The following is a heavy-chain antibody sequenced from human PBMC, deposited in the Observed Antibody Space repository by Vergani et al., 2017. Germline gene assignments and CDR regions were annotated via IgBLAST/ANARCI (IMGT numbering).Heavy chain of an antibody. V-gene: IGHV3-48*04. Sequence: EVQLVESGGGLVQPGGSLRLSCAASGFTFSSYSMNWVRQAPGKGLEWVSYISSSSSTIYYADSVKGRFTISRDNAKNSLYLQMNSRRAEDTAVYYCARVPIRYCSGGSCPVLFDYWGQGTLVTVSS. CDR1: GFTFSSYS. J-gene: IGHJ4*02. CDR3: ARVPIRYCSGGSCPVLFDY. CDR2: ISSSSSTI. D-gene: IGHD2-15*01.